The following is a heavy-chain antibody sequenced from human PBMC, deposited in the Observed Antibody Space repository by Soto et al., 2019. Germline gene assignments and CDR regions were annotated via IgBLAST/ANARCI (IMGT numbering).Heavy chain of an antibody. Sequence: QVQLQESGPGLAETLSLTCTVSGVSITSGDYYWNWIRQPPGKGLELIGNIDYSGNTYYNPSLKSRLTISLDPSKNQFSLKLSSVTAADTAVYYCASFEVASMNWFDPWGQGTLVTVSS. CDR1: GVSITSGDYY. CDR2: IDYSGNT. V-gene: IGHV4-30-4*01. J-gene: IGHJ5*02. D-gene: IGHD3-3*01. CDR3: ASFEVASMNWFDP.